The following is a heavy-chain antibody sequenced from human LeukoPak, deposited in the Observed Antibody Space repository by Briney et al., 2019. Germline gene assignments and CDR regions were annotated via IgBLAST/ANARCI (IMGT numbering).Heavy chain of an antibody. V-gene: IGHV3-23*01. Sequence: GGSLRLSCAASGFSFSINAMTWVRQAPGKGLECVSAITGDGATTYYADSVRGRFTISRDNSENTLYLQMNSLRAEDTAVYYCARDLVSGSYAGYAFDIWGQGTMVTVSS. J-gene: IGHJ3*02. CDR2: ITGDGATT. D-gene: IGHD3-16*01. CDR1: GFSFSINA. CDR3: ARDLVSGSYAGYAFDI.